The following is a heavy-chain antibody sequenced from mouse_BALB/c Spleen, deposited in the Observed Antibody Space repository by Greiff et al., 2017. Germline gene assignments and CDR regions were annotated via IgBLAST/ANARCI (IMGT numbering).Heavy chain of an antibody. V-gene: IGHV5-4*02. D-gene: IGHD2-1*01. J-gene: IGHJ2*01. CDR2: ISDGGSYT. CDR3: ARGGNYYFDY. Sequence: DVMLVESGGGLVKPGGSLKLSCAASGFTFSDYYMYWVRQTPEKRLEWVATISDGGSYTYYPDSVKGRFTISRDNAKNNLYLQMSSLKSEDTAMYYCARGGNYYFDYWGQGTTLTVSS. CDR1: GFTFSDYY.